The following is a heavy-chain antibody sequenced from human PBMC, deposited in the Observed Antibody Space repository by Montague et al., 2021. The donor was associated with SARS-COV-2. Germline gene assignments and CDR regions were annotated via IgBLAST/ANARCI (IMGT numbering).Heavy chain of an antibody. CDR1: GGSISDYY. CDR3: AGGTGYDYYFDC. Sequence: SETLSLTCSVSGGSISDYYWNWIRQPPGKGLEWIGYIYYNTGNTNYTPSLQSRVTISLDTSKNQFSLNLRSVTAADTALYFCAGGTGYDYYFDCWGLGTLVTVSS. CDR2: IYYNTGNT. J-gene: IGHJ4*02. D-gene: IGHD5-12*01. V-gene: IGHV4-59*01.